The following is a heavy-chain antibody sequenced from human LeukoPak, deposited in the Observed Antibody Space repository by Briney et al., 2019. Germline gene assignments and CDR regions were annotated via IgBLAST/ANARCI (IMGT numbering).Heavy chain of an antibody. J-gene: IGHJ4*02. D-gene: IGHD5-18*01. CDR3: ARGDSRYTAMVTD. CDR1: GFTFSDHY. V-gene: IGHV3-72*01. Sequence: PGGSLRLSCAASGFTFSDHYMDWVRQAPGKGLEWVGRTRNKANSYTTEYAASVKGRFTISRDDSKNSLYLQMNSLKTEDTAVYYCARGDSRYTAMVTDWGQGTLVTVSS. CDR2: TRNKANSYTT.